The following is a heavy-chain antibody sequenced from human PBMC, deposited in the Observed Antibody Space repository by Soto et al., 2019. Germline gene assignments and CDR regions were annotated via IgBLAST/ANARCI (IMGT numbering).Heavy chain of an antibody. J-gene: IGHJ4*02. CDR1: GFTFTRPA. D-gene: IGHD2-2*01. CDR3: AAELYIGSKDCHFDY. Sequence: SVKVSCKTSGFTFTRPAIQRVRQARGQGLEWIGWIIVDTGETNYAQDLKERITITRDMSTSTAYLELSNLRFEDTAVYYCAAELYIGSKDCHFDYLDQGIPVSVSS. CDR2: IIVDTGET. V-gene: IGHV1-58*02.